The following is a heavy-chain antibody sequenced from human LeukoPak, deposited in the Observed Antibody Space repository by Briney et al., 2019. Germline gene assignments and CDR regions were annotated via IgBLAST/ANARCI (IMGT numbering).Heavy chain of an antibody. CDR2: IYYSGST. V-gene: IGHV4-39*07. CDR3: ARGQIYYGSGEIDY. D-gene: IGHD3-10*01. Sequence: PSETLSLTCTVSGGSISSSSYYWGWIRQPPGKGLEWIGSIYYSGSTYYNPSLKSRVTISVETSKNQFSLKLSSVTAADTAGYCCARGQIYYGSGEIDYWGQGTLVTVSS. CDR1: GGSISSSSYY. J-gene: IGHJ4*02.